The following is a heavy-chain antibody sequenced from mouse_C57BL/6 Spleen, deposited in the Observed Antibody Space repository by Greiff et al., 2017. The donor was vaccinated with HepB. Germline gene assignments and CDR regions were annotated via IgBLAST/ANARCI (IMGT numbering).Heavy chain of an antibody. CDR1: GFNIKDDY. V-gene: IGHV14-4*01. Sequence: VQLQQSGAELVRPGASVKLSCTASGFNIKDDYMHWVKQRPEQGLEWIGWIDPENGDTEYASKFQGKATITADTSSNTAYLQLSSLTSEDTSVYYCTNSNYDYFDHWGQGTTLTVSS. CDR3: TNSNYDYFDH. J-gene: IGHJ2*01. CDR2: IDPENGDT. D-gene: IGHD2-5*01.